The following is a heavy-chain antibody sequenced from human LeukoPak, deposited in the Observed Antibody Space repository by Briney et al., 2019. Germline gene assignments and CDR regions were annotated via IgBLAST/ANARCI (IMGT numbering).Heavy chain of an antibody. J-gene: IGHJ4*02. D-gene: IGHD5-12*01. Sequence: ASVKVSCKASGYTFTSYDINWVRQATGQGLEWMGWMNPNSGNTGYAQKFQGRVTMTRNTSISTAYMELSSLRSEDTAVYYCARAQRAGYEGDEPFDYWGQGTLVTVSS. CDR3: ARAQRAGYEGDEPFDY. CDR2: MNPNSGNT. V-gene: IGHV1-8*01. CDR1: GYTFTSYD.